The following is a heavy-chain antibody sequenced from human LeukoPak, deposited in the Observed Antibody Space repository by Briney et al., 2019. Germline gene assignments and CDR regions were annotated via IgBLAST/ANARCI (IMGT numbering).Heavy chain of an antibody. D-gene: IGHD5-12*01. Sequence: PSETLSLTCTVSGGSISSSSYYWGWIRQPPGKGLEWIGSIYYSGSTYYNPSLKSRVTISVDTSKNQFSLKLSSVTAADTAVYYCARGQTWILHYWGQGTLVTVSS. J-gene: IGHJ4*02. CDR2: IYYSGST. V-gene: IGHV4-39*01. CDR1: GGSISSSSYY. CDR3: ARGQTWILHY.